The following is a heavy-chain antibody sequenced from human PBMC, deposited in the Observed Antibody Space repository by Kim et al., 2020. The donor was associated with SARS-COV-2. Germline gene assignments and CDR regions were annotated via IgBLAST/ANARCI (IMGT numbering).Heavy chain of an antibody. V-gene: IGHV4-59*13. CDR1: GGSISSYY. J-gene: IGHJ5*02. CDR2: IYYSGST. D-gene: IGHD4-17*01. CDR3: ARGREYGDCLSYFDP. Sequence: SETLSLTCTVSGGSISSYYWSWIRQPPGKGLEWIGYIYYSGSTNYNPSLKSRVTISVDTSKNQFSLKLSSVTAADTAVYYCARGREYGDCLSYFDPWGQGTLVTVSS.